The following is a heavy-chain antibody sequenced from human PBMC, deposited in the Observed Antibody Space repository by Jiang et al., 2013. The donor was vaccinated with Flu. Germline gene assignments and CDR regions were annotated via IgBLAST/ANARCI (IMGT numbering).Heavy chain of an antibody. Sequence: GLVKPSETLSLTCTVSGGSISSYYWSWIRQPPGKGLEWIGYIYYSGSTNYNPSLKSRVTISVDTSKNQFSLKLSFVTAADTAVYYCARGGYDYVWGSYRDYYFDYWGQGTLVTVSS. D-gene: IGHD3-16*02. J-gene: IGHJ4*02. CDR3: ARGGYDYVWGSYRDYYFDY. V-gene: IGHV4-59*01. CDR2: IYYSGST. CDR1: GGSISSYY.